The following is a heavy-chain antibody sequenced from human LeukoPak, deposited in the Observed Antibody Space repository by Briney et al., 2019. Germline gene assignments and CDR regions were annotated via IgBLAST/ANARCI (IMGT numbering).Heavy chain of an antibody. CDR2: IRSKANSYAT. CDR1: GFTFSGSA. V-gene: IGHV3-73*01. J-gene: IGHJ4*02. Sequence: PGGSLKLSCAASGFTFSGSAMHWVRQASGKGLEWVGRIRSKANSYATAYAASVKGRFTISRDDSKNTACLQMNSLKTEDTAVYYCTRQIGPYYFDYWGQGTLVTVSS. CDR3: TRQIGPYYFDY.